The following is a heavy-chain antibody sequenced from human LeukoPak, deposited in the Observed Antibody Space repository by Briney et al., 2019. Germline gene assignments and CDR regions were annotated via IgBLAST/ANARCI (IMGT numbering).Heavy chain of an antibody. Sequence: SETLSLTCTVSGDSISSGDYYWSWIRQPAGKGLEWIGRISSSGSTNYNPSLKSRATISVDTSKNQFSLKLSSVTAADTAVYYCASADVLLWFGELVFRDRPGTLSNWGQGTLVTVSS. V-gene: IGHV4-61*02. D-gene: IGHD3-10*01. J-gene: IGHJ4*02. CDR3: ASADVLLWFGELVFRDRPGTLSN. CDR1: GDSISSGDYY. CDR2: ISSSGST.